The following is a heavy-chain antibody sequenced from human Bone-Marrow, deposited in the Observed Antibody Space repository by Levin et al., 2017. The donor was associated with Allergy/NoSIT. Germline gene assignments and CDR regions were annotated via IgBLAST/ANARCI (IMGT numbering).Heavy chain of an antibody. V-gene: IGHV4-59*01. CDR2: IYNSGST. CDR3: ARALYGGNPVGAFDI. CDR1: GGSISSYY. D-gene: IGHD4-23*01. J-gene: IGHJ3*02. Sequence: SETLSLTCTVSGGSISSYYWSWIRQPPGKGLEWIGYIYNSGSTNYNPSLQSRVTISVDTSKNQFSLRLSSVTAADTAVYYCARALYGGNPVGAFDIWGQGTMVTVSS.